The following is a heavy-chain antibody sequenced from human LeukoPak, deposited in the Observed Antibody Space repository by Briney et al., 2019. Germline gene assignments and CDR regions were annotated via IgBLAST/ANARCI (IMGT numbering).Heavy chain of an antibody. CDR1: GGSISSSSYY. Sequence: SETLSLTCTVSGGSISSSSYYWGWIRQPPGKGLEWIGSIYYSGSTYYNPSLKSRVTISVDTSKNQFSLKLSSVTAADTAVYYCARVIGKFDPWGQGTLVTVSS. CDR2: IYYSGST. V-gene: IGHV4-39*07. CDR3: ARVIGKFDP. J-gene: IGHJ5*02. D-gene: IGHD2/OR15-2a*01.